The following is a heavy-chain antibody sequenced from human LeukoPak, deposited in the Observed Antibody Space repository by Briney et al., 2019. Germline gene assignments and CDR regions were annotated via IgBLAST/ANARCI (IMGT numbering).Heavy chain of an antibody. J-gene: IGHJ5*02. CDR1: GFTFSSYG. CDR2: IWYDGSNK. D-gene: IGHD3-10*01. CDR3: ARDESFGELTP. V-gene: IGHV3-33*01. Sequence: PGRSLRLSCAASGFTFSSYGMHWVCQAPGKELEWVAVIWYDGSNKYYADSVKGRFTISRDNSKNTLCLQMNSLRAEDTAVYYCARDESFGELTPWGQGTLVTVSS.